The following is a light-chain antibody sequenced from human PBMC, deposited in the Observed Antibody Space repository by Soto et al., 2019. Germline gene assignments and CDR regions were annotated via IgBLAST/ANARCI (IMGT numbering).Light chain of an antibody. CDR1: SSDVGGYNY. J-gene: IGLJ2*01. Sequence: QSVLAQPASVSGSPGQSITISCTGTSSDVGGYNYVSWYQHHPGKAPKLMIYEVTKRPSGVSYRFSGSKSGSTASLTISGLQAEDEADYYCSSYTSSSTLVAFGGGTKVTVL. V-gene: IGLV2-14*01. CDR2: EVT. CDR3: SSYTSSSTLVA.